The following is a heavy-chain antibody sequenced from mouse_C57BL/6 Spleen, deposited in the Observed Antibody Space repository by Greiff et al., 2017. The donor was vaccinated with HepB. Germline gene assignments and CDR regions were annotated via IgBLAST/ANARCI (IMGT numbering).Heavy chain of an antibody. CDR3: ARDSSGHWYFDV. CDR2: IYPGDGDT. CDR1: GYAFSSSW. D-gene: IGHD3-2*02. V-gene: IGHV1-82*01. J-gene: IGHJ1*03. Sequence: QVQLQQSGPELVKPGASVKISCKASGYAFSSSWMNWVKHRPGKGLEWIGRIYPGDGDTNYNGKFKGKATLTADKSSSTAYMQLSSLTSEDSAVYFCARDSSGHWYFDVWGTGTTVTVSS.